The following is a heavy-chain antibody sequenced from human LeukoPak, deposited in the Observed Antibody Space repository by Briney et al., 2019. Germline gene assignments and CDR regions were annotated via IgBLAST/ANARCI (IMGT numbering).Heavy chain of an antibody. CDR2: INNSGST. CDR3: ARGEVRHELGVMGAFDY. D-gene: IGHD3-16*01. V-gene: IGHV4-34*01. CDR1: GGSFSGYY. Sequence: PSETLSLTCAVYGGSFSGYYWSWIRQPPGKGLEWIGVINNSGSTNYNPSLKSRVTISVDTSKNQFSLKLSSVTAADTAVYYCARGEVRHELGVMGAFDYWGQGTLVTVSS. J-gene: IGHJ4*02.